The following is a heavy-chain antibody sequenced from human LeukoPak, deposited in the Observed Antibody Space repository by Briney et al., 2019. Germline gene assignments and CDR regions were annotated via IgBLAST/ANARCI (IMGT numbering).Heavy chain of an antibody. CDR1: GGSFSGYY. V-gene: IGHV4-34*01. D-gene: IGHD3-22*01. J-gene: IGHJ4*02. CDR2: INHSGST. Sequence: PSETLSLTCAVYGGSFSGYYWSWIRQPPGKGLEWIGEINHSGSTNYNPSLKSRVTISVDTSKNQFSLKLSSVTAADTAVYYCARGPPTYYYDSSGYYCVDYWGQGTLVTVSS. CDR3: ARGPPTYYYDSSGYYCVDY.